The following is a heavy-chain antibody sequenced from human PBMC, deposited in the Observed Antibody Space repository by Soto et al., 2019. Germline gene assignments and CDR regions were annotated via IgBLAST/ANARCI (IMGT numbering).Heavy chain of an antibody. V-gene: IGHV3-7*05. CDR2: IRKDGSQE. CDR1: GFSFGSDW. D-gene: IGHD2-15*01. J-gene: IGHJ3*02. Sequence: DVQLTESGGGLVQPGGSLRLSCGASGFSFGSDWMAWVRQAPGKGLEWVANIRKDGSQEDYADSVRGRFSVSRDNAKDSLYRQKNSLRLEDTAVYYCTRDANYRDDIAYCDVFDIWGQGTMVTVSS. CDR3: TRDANYRDDIAYCDVFDI.